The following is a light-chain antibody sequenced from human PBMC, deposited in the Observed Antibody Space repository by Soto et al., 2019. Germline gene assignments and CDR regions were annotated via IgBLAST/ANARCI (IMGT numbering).Light chain of an antibody. Sequence: QSALTQPASVSGSPGQSITISCTGTSSDVGAYNYVSWYQQHPGKAPKLMIYDVSNRPSGVSNRFSGSKSGNTASLTISGLQADDEADYYCSSYTNSRTYVFGSGTKVTVL. V-gene: IGLV2-14*03. CDR3: SSYTNSRTYV. CDR2: DVS. J-gene: IGLJ1*01. CDR1: SSDVGAYNY.